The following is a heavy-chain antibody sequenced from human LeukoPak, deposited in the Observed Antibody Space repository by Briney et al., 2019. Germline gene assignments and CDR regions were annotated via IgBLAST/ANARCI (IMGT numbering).Heavy chain of an antibody. CDR1: GGSISSYY. J-gene: IGHJ3*02. CDR3: ARTDNYGSGNHRAFDI. Sequence: PSETLSLTCTVSGGSISSYYWSWIRQSPGKRLEWLGYIYFSGSTSGSTNYNPSLKSRVTISLDTSKNHFSLKLSSVTAADTAVYYCARTDNYGSGNHRAFDIWGQGTMVTVSS. V-gene: IGHV4-59*01. CDR2: IYFSGSTSGST. D-gene: IGHD3-10*01.